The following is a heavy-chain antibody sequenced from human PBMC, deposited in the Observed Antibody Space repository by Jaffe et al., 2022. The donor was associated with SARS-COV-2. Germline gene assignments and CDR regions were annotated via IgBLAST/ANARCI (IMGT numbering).Heavy chain of an antibody. CDR2: ISYDGSNK. V-gene: IGHV3-30-3*01. CDR3: ARDRQVVGAAEFDY. CDR1: GFTFSSYA. Sequence: QVQLVESGGGVVQPGRSLRLSCAASGFTFSSYAMHWVRQAPGKGLEWVAVISYDGSNKYYADSVKGRFTISRDNSKNTLYLQMNSLRAEDTAVYYCARDRQVVGAAEFDYWGQGTLVTVSS. J-gene: IGHJ4*02. D-gene: IGHD2-2*01.